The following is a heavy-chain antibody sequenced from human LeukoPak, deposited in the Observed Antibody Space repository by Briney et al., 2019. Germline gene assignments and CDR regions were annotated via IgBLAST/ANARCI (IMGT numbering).Heavy chain of an antibody. CDR3: ASLPVRITMVRGVSVRPHAFDI. CDR1: GYSISSGYY. CDR2: IYHSGST. D-gene: IGHD3-10*01. Sequence: ETLSLTCTVSGYSISSGYYWGWIRQPPGKGLEWIGSIYHSGSTYYNPSLKSRVTVSVDTSKNQFSLKLSSVTAADTAVYYCASLPVRITMVRGVSVRPHAFDIWGQGTMVTVSS. J-gene: IGHJ3*02. V-gene: IGHV4-38-2*02.